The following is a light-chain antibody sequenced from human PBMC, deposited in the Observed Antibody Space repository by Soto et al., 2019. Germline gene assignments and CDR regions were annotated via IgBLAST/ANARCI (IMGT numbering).Light chain of an antibody. J-gene: IGLJ3*02. CDR3: SSYTCSSTRV. CDR2: DVS. CDR1: SSDVGGYNY. V-gene: IGLV2-14*01. Sequence: QSALTQPASVSGSPGQSITISCTGTSSDVGGYNYVSWYQQHPGKAPKLMIYDVSNRPSGVSNRFSGSKSGNTASLTIFGLQAEDEADYYCSSYTCSSTRVFGGGTKLTVL.